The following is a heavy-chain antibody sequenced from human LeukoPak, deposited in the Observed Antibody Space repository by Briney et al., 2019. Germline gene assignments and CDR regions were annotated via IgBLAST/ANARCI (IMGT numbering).Heavy chain of an antibody. D-gene: IGHD6-19*01. CDR3: AKEVQWLVRCNFDY. V-gene: IGHV3-23*01. J-gene: IGHJ4*02. CDR1: GFTFSSDA. Sequence: GGSLRLSCAASGFTFSSDAMSWVRQAPGKGLEWVSGISGSGGSTYYADSVKGRFTISRDNSKNTLYLQMNSLRAEDTAVYYCAKEVQWLVRCNFDYWGQGILVTVST. CDR2: ISGSGGST.